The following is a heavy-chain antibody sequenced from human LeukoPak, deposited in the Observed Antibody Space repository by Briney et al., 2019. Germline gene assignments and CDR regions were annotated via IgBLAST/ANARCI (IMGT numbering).Heavy chain of an antibody. V-gene: IGHV3-23*01. J-gene: IGHJ4*02. D-gene: IGHD5-18*01. CDR1: GFAFSNYA. CDR3: AKDRWNTVMAHFDY. CDR2: ISGSGGST. Sequence: PGGSLRLSCAASGFAFSNYAMSWVRQAPGKGLEWVSGISGSGGSTYHADSVKGRFTISRDNSKNTLYLQMNSLRAEDTAVYYCAKDRWNTVMAHFDYWGQGTLVTVSS.